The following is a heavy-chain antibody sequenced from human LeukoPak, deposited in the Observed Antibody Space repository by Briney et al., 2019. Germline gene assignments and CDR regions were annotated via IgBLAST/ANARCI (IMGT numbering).Heavy chain of an antibody. V-gene: IGHV3-23*01. D-gene: IGHD3-10*01. Sequence: GGSLRLSCAASGFTFSSYEMNWVRQAPGKGLEWVSAISGSGGSTYYADSVKGRFTISRDNSKNTLYLQMNSLRAEDTAVYYCAKDSYYYGSGPNWFDPWGQGTLVTVSS. J-gene: IGHJ5*02. CDR2: ISGSGGST. CDR1: GFTFSSYE. CDR3: AKDSYYYGSGPNWFDP.